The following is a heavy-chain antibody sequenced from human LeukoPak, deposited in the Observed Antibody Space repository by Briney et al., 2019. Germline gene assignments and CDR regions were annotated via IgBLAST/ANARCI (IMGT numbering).Heavy chain of an antibody. Sequence: SETLSLTCTVSGGSISSYYWSWIRQPPGKRLEWIGYIYYSGSSNYNPSLKSSNYNPSLESRVTISVDTSRNQFSLKLSSLTAADTAVYYCARDPITVEMATILDYWGQGTLVTVSS. V-gene: IGHV4-59*01. CDR1: GGSISSYY. CDR2: IYYSGSS. J-gene: IGHJ4*02. CDR3: ARDPITVEMATILDY. D-gene: IGHD5-24*01.